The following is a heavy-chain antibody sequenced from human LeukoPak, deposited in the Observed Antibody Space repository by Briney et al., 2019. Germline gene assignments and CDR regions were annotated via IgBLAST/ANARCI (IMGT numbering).Heavy chain of an antibody. CDR1: GFTFSNYN. CDR3: ARGGRFFDY. J-gene: IGHJ4*02. CDR2: ISTSGSTI. Sequence: PGGSLRLSCAASGFTFSNYNMKWVRQAPGKGLEWVSDISTSGSTIYYADSVKCRFAISRDNAKNSLYLQMSSLRDEDTAVYYCARGGRFFDYWGQGTLVTVSS. V-gene: IGHV3-48*02. D-gene: IGHD3-16*01.